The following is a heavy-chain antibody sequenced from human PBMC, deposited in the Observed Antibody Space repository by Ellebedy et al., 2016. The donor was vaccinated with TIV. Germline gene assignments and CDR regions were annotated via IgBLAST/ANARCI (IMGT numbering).Heavy chain of an antibody. J-gene: IGHJ4*02. V-gene: IGHV3-33*01. CDR1: GFTFSTYF. CDR3: AREEFGTSFDY. D-gene: IGHD3-10*01. Sequence: GGSLRLXXAASGFTFSTYFMHWVRQVPGKGLEWVALIWHDGSNKHYADSVKGRFTISRDNSKNILFLQMNSLRAEDTAVYYCAREEFGTSFDYWGQGTLVTVPS. CDR2: IWHDGSNK.